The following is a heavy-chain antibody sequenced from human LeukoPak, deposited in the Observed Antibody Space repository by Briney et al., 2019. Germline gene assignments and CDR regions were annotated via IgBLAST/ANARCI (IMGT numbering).Heavy chain of an antibody. D-gene: IGHD1-14*01. CDR1: GFTFSSYG. CDR2: IRYDGSNK. CDR3: TTRGYY. Sequence: GGSLRLSCAASGFTFSSYGMHWVRQTPGKGLEWVAFIRYDGSNKYYADSVKGRFTISRDNSKNTLYLQMNSLRAADTAVYFCTTRGYYWGQGILVTVSS. J-gene: IGHJ4*02. V-gene: IGHV3-30*02.